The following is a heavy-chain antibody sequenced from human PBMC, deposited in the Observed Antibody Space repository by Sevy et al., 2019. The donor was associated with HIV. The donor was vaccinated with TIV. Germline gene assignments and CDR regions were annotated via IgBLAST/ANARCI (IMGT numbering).Heavy chain of an antibody. J-gene: IGHJ4*02. D-gene: IGHD3-3*01. CDR3: AGRKVGDFWSGSIRGPWAGGPLFDY. CDR1: GFTFSSYA. Sequence: GWSLRLSCTSSGFTFSSYAMNWVRQAPGKGLEWVSTISHSGDSTYYADSVKGRFTISRDNSENRLYRQMNSLRAEDTALYYCAGRKVGDFWSGSIRGPWAGGPLFDYWGQGTLVTVSS. V-gene: IGHV3-23*01. CDR2: ISHSGDST.